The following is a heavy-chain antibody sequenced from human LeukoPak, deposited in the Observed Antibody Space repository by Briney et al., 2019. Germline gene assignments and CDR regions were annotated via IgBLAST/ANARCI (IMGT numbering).Heavy chain of an antibody. CDR3: ARGVDFWSGYENWFDP. CDR1: GFTVSSNY. D-gene: IGHD3-3*01. CDR2: INSDASST. Sequence: PGGSLRLSCAASGFTVSSNYMSWVRQAPGQGLVWVSHINSDASSTSYADSVKGRFTISRDNAKNTLYLQMNSLRAEDTAVYYCARGVDFWSGYENWFDPWGQGTLVTVSS. V-gene: IGHV3-74*01. J-gene: IGHJ5*02.